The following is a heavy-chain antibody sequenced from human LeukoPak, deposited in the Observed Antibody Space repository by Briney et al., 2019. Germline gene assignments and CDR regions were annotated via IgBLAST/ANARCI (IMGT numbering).Heavy chain of an antibody. J-gene: IGHJ4*02. V-gene: IGHV3-30-3*01. CDR2: ISYDGSNK. Sequence: GGSLRLSCAASGFTFSSYAMHWVRQAPGKGLEWVAVISYDGSNKYYADSVKGRFTISRDNSKNTLYLQMNSLRAEDTAVYYCARGRGPRETPYYFDYWGQGTLATVSS. D-gene: IGHD1-26*01. CDR3: ARGRGPRETPYYFDY. CDR1: GFTFSSYA.